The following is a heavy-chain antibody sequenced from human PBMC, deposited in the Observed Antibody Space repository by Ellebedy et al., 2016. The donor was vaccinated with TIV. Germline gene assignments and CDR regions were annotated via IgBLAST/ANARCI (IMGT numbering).Heavy chain of an antibody. J-gene: IGHJ4*02. CDR3: AREAGNYAHFDY. CDR2: IIPIFGTA. D-gene: IGHD1-7*01. V-gene: IGHV1-69*06. CDR1: GGTFSNYA. Sequence: SVKVSXXASGGTFSNYAISWVRQAPGQGLEWMGGIIPIFGTANYAQKFQGRVTITADKSTSTAYMELSSLRSEDTAVYYCAREAGNYAHFDYWGQGTLVIVSS.